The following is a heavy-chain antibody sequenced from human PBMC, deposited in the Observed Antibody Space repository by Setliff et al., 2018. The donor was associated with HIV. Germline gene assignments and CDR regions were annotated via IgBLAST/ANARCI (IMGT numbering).Heavy chain of an antibody. D-gene: IGHD6-6*01. V-gene: IGHV1-46*01. Sequence: WASVKVSCKASGYTFTSYYVHWVRQAPGQGLEWMGIINPSGGSTTYAQKFQGRVTMTRDTSTSTAYMELRSLRSEDTAVYYCARDRERGQYSSSAVGGHYYYCMDVWGKGTTVTVSS. CDR2: INPSGGST. J-gene: IGHJ6*03. CDR1: GYTFTSYY. CDR3: ARDRERGQYSSSAVGGHYYYCMDV.